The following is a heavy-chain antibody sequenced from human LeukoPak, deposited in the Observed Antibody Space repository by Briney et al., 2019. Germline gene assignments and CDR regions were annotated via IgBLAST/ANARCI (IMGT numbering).Heavy chain of an antibody. CDR2: IYSGGRT. D-gene: IGHD7-27*01. J-gene: IGHJ2*01. CDR3: ARELVSLGTGYFDL. CDR1: GFTVSSNY. V-gene: IGHV3-53*01. Sequence: GGSLRLSCAASGFTVSSNYMTWVRQAPGKGLEWVSVIYSGGRTYYADSVRGRFTISRDNSKNTLHLQMNNLTADDTAIYYCARELVSLGTGYFDLWGRGTLVTVSS.